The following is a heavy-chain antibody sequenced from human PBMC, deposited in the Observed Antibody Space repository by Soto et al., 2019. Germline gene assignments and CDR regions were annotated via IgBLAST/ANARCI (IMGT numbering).Heavy chain of an antibody. V-gene: IGHV4-39*07. Sequence: SETLSLTCTVSGGSISSSSYYWGWIRQPPGKGLEWIGSIYYSGNTYYNPSLKSRVTISVDTSKNQFSLKLTSVTAADTALFYCAKDRPRWGKGTRVTVPS. CDR2: IYYSGNT. CDR3: AKDRPR. CDR1: GGSISSSSYY. J-gene: IGHJ4*02.